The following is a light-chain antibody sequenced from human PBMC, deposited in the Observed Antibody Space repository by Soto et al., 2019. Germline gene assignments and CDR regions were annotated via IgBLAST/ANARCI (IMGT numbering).Light chain of an antibody. CDR2: EAS. CDR3: QQTYTHPQT. J-gene: IGKJ1*01. V-gene: IGKV1-39*01. Sequence: DIQMTQSPSSLSASVGDRVTITCRASQTSATYINWYQQKSGSAPRLLFYEASGLQSGVPSRFSGSGSGTHFVLTISNFQPEDSAPYFCQQTYTHPQTFGQGTKVDIK. CDR1: QTSATY.